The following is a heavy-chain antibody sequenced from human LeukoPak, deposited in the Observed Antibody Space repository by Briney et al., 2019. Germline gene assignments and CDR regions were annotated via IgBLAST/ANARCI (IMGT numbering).Heavy chain of an antibody. CDR2: ISSSSSYI. CDR3: ARDRDYSNYPL. CDR1: GFTFSSYS. Sequence: GGSLRLSCAASGFTFSSYSMNWVRQAPGKGLEGVSSISSSSSYIYYADSVKGRFTISRDNAKNSLYLQMNSLRAEDTAVYYCARDRDYSNYPLWGQGTLVTVSS. V-gene: IGHV3-21*01. J-gene: IGHJ4*02. D-gene: IGHD4-11*01.